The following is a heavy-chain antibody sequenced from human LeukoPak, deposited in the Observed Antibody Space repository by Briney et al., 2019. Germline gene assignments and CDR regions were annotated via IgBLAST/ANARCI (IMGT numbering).Heavy chain of an antibody. CDR2: INTNSGGT. J-gene: IGHJ5*02. CDR1: GYTFTGYY. CDR3: AREPYFGQWLAQENAGWFDP. D-gene: IGHD6-19*01. Sequence: GASVKVSCKASGYTFTGYYMHWVRQAPGQGLEWMGWINTNSGGTNYAQKFQGRVTMTRDTSISTAYMELSRLRSDDTAVYYCAREPYFGQWLAQENAGWFDPWGQGALVTVSS. V-gene: IGHV1-2*02.